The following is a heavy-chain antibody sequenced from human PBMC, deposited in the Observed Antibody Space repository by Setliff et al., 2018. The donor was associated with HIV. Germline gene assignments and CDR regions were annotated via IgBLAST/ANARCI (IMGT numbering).Heavy chain of an antibody. V-gene: IGHV4-39*02. Sequence: PSETLSLTCTVSGGSITSSSYYWGWIRQPPGKGLEWIGSVYYSGSTYYNPSLKSRISISVDTSKKHFSLKLSSVTATDTAVYDCARRDYGGAFDYWGQGTLVIVSS. D-gene: IGHD4-17*01. J-gene: IGHJ4*02. CDR2: VYYSGST. CDR3: ARRDYGGAFDY. CDR1: GGSITSSSYY.